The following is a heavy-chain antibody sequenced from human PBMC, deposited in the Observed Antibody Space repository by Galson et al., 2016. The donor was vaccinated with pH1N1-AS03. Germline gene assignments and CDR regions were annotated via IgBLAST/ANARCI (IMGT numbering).Heavy chain of an antibody. Sequence: SETLSLTCTVSGGYVSSSRNYWGWIRQPPGKGLEWIGSMYYTGSTYKTPSLQSRAPISVDTSKNQFSLKLISVTAADTAVYYCARHERWFSSGWDIDSWSLGTLVTVFS. D-gene: IGHD6-19*01. CDR3: ARHERWFSSGWDIDS. CDR1: GGYVSSSRNY. CDR2: MYYTGST. J-gene: IGHJ4*02. V-gene: IGHV4-39*07.